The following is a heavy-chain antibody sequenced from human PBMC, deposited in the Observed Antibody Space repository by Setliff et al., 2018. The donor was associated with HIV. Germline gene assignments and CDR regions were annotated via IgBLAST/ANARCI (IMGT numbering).Heavy chain of an antibody. CDR1: GYTFTSYY. J-gene: IGHJ6*02. CDR2: INPGGGSI. Sequence: GASVKVSCKASGYTFTSYYMHWVRQAPGQGLEWMGVINPGGGSITYAQKFQGRVTMTRDTSTSTVHMELSSLRSEDTAMYYCARGWGGQDSNYYGMDVWGQGTTVTVS. CDR3: ARGWGGQDSNYYGMDV. D-gene: IGHD3-16*01. V-gene: IGHV1-46*01.